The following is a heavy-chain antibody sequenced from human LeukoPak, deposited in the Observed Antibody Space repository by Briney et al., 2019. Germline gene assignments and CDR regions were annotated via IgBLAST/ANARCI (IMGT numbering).Heavy chain of an antibody. CDR1: GFTLSSYW. J-gene: IGHJ4*02. V-gene: IGHV3-74*01. Sequence: TGGSLRLSCAASGFTLSSYWMHWVRQAPGKGLVWVSHINSDGSSIRNADSGKGRFTISRDNAKNTLYLQMNSLRAEDTAVYFCARDVGATGFDYWGPGNLVTVSS. D-gene: IGHD1-26*01. CDR3: ARDVGATGFDY. CDR2: INSDGSSI.